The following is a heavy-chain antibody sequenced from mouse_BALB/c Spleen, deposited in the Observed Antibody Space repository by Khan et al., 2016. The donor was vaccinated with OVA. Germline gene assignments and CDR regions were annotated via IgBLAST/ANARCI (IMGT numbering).Heavy chain of an antibody. CDR3: ARKNYYSYAVDD. Sequence: EVKLLESGPGLVKPSQSLSLTCTVTGYSITSNYAWNWIRQFPGNKLEWMGYISYSGSTSYHPSLKSRISITRDTSTNQFFLQLNSVTTEDTATYYCARKNYYSYAVDDWGQGTSVTVSS. V-gene: IGHV3-2*02. J-gene: IGHJ4*01. CDR2: ISYSGST. CDR1: GYSITSNYA. D-gene: IGHD1-1*01.